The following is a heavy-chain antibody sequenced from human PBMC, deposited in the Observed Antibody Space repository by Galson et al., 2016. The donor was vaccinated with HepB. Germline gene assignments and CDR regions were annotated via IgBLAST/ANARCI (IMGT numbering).Heavy chain of an antibody. J-gene: IGHJ4*02. CDR1: GFTFSSYA. D-gene: IGHD6-19*01. V-gene: IGHV4-34*12. CDR2: VVHSGGT. Sequence: LRLSCATSGFTFSSYAMNWVRQAPGKGLEWIGEVVHSGGTKYNPSLKRRVSISVDTSKTQFSLSLSSVTAADTAVYYCARNSSGYYSYWGQGSLVTVSS. CDR3: ARNSSGYYSY.